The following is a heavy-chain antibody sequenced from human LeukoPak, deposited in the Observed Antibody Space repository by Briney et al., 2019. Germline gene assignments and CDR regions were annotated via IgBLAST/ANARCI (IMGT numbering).Heavy chain of an antibody. D-gene: IGHD3-3*01. CDR3: ARVFWSGYYYYGMDV. J-gene: IGHJ6*02. CDR2: INPNSGGT. CDR1: GYTFTNYD. V-gene: IGHV1-2*06. Sequence: ASVKVSCKASGYTFTNYDVNWVRQATGRGLEWMGRINPNSGGTNYAQKFQGRVTMTRDTSISTAYMELSRLRSDDTAVYYCARVFWSGYYYYGMDVWGQGTTVTVSS.